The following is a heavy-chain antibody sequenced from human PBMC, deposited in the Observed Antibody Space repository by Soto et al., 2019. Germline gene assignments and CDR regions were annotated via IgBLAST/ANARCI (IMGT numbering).Heavy chain of an antibody. D-gene: IGHD4-17*01. J-gene: IGHJ4*02. CDR2: ISGSGGST. V-gene: IGHV3-23*01. Sequence: GGSLRLSCAASGFTFSSYAMSWVRQAPGKGLEWVSAISGSGGSTYYADSVKGRFTISRDNSKNTLYLQMNSLRAEDTSVYYCAKDQGQIDYGDSHFDYWGQGTLVTVSS. CDR1: GFTFSSYA. CDR3: AKDQGQIDYGDSHFDY.